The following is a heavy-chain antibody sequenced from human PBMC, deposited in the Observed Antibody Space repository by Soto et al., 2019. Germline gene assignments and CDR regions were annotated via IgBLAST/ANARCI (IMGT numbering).Heavy chain of an antibody. CDR2: IIPIFGTA. CDR1: GGTFSSYA. D-gene: IGHD2-2*01. CDR3: ARDHCSSTSSYEGIDN. V-gene: IGHV1-69*13. Sequence: SVKVSCKASGGTFSSYAISWVRQAPGQGLEWMGGIIPIFGTANYAQKFQGRVTITADESTSTAYMELSSLRSEDTAVYYCARDHCSSTSSYEGIDNWGQGTLVTVSS. J-gene: IGHJ4*02.